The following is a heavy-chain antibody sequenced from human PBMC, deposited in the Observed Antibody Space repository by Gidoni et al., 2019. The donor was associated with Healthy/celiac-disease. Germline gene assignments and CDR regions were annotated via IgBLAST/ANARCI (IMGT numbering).Heavy chain of an antibody. Sequence: EVQLLESGGGLVQPGGSLRLSCAASGFTFSSYAMSWVRQAPGKGLEWVSAISGSGGSTYYADSVKGRFTISRDNSKNTLYLQMNSLRAEDTAVYYCAKAWGYYYDSSGPFDYWGQGTLVTVSS. CDR1: GFTFSSYA. J-gene: IGHJ4*02. CDR3: AKAWGYYYDSSGPFDY. CDR2: ISGSGGST. V-gene: IGHV3-23*01. D-gene: IGHD3-22*01.